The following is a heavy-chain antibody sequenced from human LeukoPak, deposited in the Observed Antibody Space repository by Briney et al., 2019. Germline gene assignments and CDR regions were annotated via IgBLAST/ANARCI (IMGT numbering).Heavy chain of an antibody. V-gene: IGHV3-21*01. CDR1: GFTLSSYS. D-gene: IGHD2-15*01. CDR3: ARGEPLLLFDY. Sequence: GGSLRLSCAASGFTLSSYSMNWVRQAPGKGLEWVSSISSSSSYIYYADSVKGRFTISRDNAKNSLYLQLNSLRAEDTAVYYCARGEPLLLFDYWGQGTLVTVSS. J-gene: IGHJ4*02. CDR2: ISSSSSYI.